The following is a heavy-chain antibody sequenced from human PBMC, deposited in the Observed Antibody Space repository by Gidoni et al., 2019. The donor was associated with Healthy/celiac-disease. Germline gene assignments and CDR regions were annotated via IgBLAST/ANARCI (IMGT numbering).Heavy chain of an antibody. CDR3: ARGPYYYYGMDV. Sequence: QVQLQQWGAGLLTPSETLSLTCAVYGGSFSGYYWSWLRQRPGKGLEWIGEINHSGSTNYNPSLKSRVTISVDTSKNQFSLKLSSVTAADTAVYYCARGPYYYYGMDVWGQGTTVTVSS. CDR2: INHSGST. CDR1: GGSFSGYY. V-gene: IGHV4-34*01. J-gene: IGHJ6*02.